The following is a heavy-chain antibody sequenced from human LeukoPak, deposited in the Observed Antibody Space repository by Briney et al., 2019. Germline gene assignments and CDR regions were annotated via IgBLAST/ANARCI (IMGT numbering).Heavy chain of an antibody. V-gene: IGHV4-59*08. CDR2: IYSSGST. CDR3: ARASSYTGHLGW. Sequence: SETLSLTCTVSGGSISSYNWSWIRQPPGKGLGWIGYIYSSGSTNYNPSLKSRVTISVDTSKNQFSLNLISVTAADTAVYYCARASSYTGHLGWWGQGTLVTVSS. J-gene: IGHJ4*02. CDR1: GGSISSYN. D-gene: IGHD6-19*01.